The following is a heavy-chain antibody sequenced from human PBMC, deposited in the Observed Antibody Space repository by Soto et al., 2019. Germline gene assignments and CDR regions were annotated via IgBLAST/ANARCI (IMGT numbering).Heavy chain of an antibody. CDR3: AIEVAGTLDGMDV. CDR1: GFTFSSYG. D-gene: IGHD6-19*01. CDR2: IWYDGSNK. Sequence: GGSLRLSCAASGFTFSSYGMHWVRQAPGKGLEWVAVIWYDGSNKYYADSVKGRFTISRDNSKNTLYLQMNSLRAEDTAVYYCAIEVAGTLDGMDVWGQGTTVTVSS. V-gene: IGHV3-33*01. J-gene: IGHJ6*02.